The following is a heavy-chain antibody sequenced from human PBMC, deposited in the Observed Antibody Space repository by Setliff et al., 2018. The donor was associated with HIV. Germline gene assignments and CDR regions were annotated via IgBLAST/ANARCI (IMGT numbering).Heavy chain of an antibody. CDR1: GDSITSRNYH. Sequence: SETLSLTCAVSGDSITSRNYHWDWVRQPPGKGLEWIGSLFYTGSTSCNPSLKSRVTISVDTSKNQFSLKLSSVTAADTAVYYCARQRLGNCSGARCSFSGMDVWGPGTTVTVSS. CDR2: LFYTGST. V-gene: IGHV4-39*07. D-gene: IGHD2-15*01. CDR3: ARQRLGNCSGARCSFSGMDV. J-gene: IGHJ6*02.